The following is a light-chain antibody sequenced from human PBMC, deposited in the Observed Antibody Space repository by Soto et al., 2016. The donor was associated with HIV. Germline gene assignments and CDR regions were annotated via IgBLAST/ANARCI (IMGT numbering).Light chain of an antibody. Sequence: SSELTQDPAVSVALGQTVKITCQGDSLRRYYASWYQQKPGQAPELVFCGNNNRPSGIPDRFFGSSSGNTASLTITGAQAEDEADYYCNSQDSSDKRLVFGGGTKLTVL. J-gene: IGLJ2*01. CDR2: GNN. CDR3: NSQDSSDKRLV. CDR1: SLRRYY. V-gene: IGLV3-19*01.